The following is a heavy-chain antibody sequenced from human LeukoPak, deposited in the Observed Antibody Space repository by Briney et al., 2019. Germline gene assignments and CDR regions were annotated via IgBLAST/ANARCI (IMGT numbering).Heavy chain of an antibody. CDR1: GGTFSSYA. Sequence: ASVKVSCKASGGTFSSYAISWVRQAPGRGLEWMGRIIPIFGTANYAQKFQGRVTITADKSTSTAYMELSSLRSEDTAVYYCARDRYGSGSYWSWFDPWGQGTLVTVSS. V-gene: IGHV1-69*06. D-gene: IGHD3-10*01. CDR2: IIPIFGTA. J-gene: IGHJ5*02. CDR3: ARDRYGSGSYWSWFDP.